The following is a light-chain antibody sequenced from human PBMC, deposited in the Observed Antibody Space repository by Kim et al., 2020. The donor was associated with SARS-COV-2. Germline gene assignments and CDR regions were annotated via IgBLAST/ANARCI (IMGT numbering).Light chain of an antibody. CDR3: QQFNNYPPT. Sequence: AIQLTQSPSSLSASVGDRVTITCRASQGISSALAWYQQKPGKAPKLLIYDVSSLESGVPSRFSGSGSGTDFTLTISSLQPEDFATYYCQQFNNYPPTFGQGTRLEIK. CDR1: QGISSA. CDR2: DVS. V-gene: IGKV1D-13*01. J-gene: IGKJ5*01.